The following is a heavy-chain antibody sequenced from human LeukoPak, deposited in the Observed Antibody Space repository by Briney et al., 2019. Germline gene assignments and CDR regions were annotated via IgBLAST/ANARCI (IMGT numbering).Heavy chain of an antibody. D-gene: IGHD3-16*01. J-gene: IGHJ6*02. Sequence: GGSVRLLCAAWRFTYRIYGMLCARQAPGMALEWVAYIRYDGSNKYYADSVKGRFTISRDNTKNTMYLHMNSLRAEDTAVYYCAKDPRGTLGRTYYYYGMDVWGQGTTVTVSS. CDR2: IRYDGSNK. CDR1: RFTYRIYG. V-gene: IGHV3-30*02. CDR3: AKDPRGTLGRTYYYYGMDV.